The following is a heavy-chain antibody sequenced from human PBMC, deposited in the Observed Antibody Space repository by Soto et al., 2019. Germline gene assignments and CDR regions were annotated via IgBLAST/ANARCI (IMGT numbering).Heavy chain of an antibody. D-gene: IGHD3-22*01. V-gene: IGHV3-23*01. J-gene: IGHJ4*02. CDR1: GFSFSNYA. Sequence: GGSLRLSCAASGFSFSNYAMRWVRQAPGKGLEWVSSISWSSGSTYYADSVKGRFTISRDNAKNTLYLQMNSLRAEDTAVYYYAKGLKRTRIVVPTGYWGQGTLVTVSS. CDR3: AKGLKRTRIVVPTGY. CDR2: ISWSSGST.